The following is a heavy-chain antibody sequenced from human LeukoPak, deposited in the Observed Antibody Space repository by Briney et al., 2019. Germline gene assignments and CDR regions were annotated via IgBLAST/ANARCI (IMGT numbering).Heavy chain of an antibody. CDR3: AKDAPDDPIVGDEYYFDY. J-gene: IGHJ4*02. V-gene: IGHV3-30*18. Sequence: GALRLSCAASGFTFSTYNIHWVRQTPGKGLEWVAVLSYDGINEFYADSAKGRFTISRDNSKNTLYLQMDSLRSEDTAVYYCAKDAPDDPIVGDEYYFDYWGQGTLVTVSS. CDR1: GFTFSTYN. CDR2: LSYDGINE. D-gene: IGHD1-26*01.